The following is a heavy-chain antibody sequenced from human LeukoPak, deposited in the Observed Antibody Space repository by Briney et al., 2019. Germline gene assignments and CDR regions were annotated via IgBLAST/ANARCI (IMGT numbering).Heavy chain of an antibody. D-gene: IGHD3-9*01. Sequence: PSETLSLTCAVYGGSFSGYYWSWIRQPPGKGLEWIGEINHSGSTNYNPSLKSRVTISVATSKNQFSLKLTSVTAADTAVYYCARVRLTTGGWFDPWGQGTLVTVSS. CDR3: ARVRLTTGGWFDP. CDR1: GGSFSGYY. V-gene: IGHV4-34*01. J-gene: IGHJ5*02. CDR2: INHSGST.